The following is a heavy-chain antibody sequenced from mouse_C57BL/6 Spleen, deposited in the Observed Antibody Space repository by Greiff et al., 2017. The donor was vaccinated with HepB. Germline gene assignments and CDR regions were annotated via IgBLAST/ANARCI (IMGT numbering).Heavy chain of an antibody. Sequence: EVMVVESGPELVKPGDSVKISCKASGYSFTGYFMNWVMQSHGKSLEWIGRINPYNGDTFYNQKFKGKSTLTVDKSSSTAYMELRSLTSEDSAFYECGRNGDVWFAYWGQGTLVTVSA. V-gene: IGHV1-20*01. CDR3: GRNGDVWFAY. J-gene: IGHJ3*01. CDR1: GYSFTGYF. CDR2: INPYNGDT. D-gene: IGHD4-1*01.